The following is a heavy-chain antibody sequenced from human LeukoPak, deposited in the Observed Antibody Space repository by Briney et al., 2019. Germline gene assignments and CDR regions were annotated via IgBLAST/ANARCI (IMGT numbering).Heavy chain of an antibody. CDR3: ATAEGSGWYGDY. CDR2: FDPEDGET. J-gene: IGHJ4*02. Sequence: ASVKVSCKVSGYTLTELSMHWVRQAPGKGLEWMGGFDPEDGETIYAQKFQGRVTMTEDTSTGTAYMELSGLRSEDTAVYYCATAEGSGWYGDYWGQGTLVTVSS. D-gene: IGHD6-19*01. V-gene: IGHV1-24*01. CDR1: GYTLTELS.